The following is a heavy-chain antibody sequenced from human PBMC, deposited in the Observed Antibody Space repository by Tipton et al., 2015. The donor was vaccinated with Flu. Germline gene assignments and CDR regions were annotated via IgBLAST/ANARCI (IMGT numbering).Heavy chain of an antibody. Sequence: GSLRLSCAASGFTFSPFSMNWVRQTPGKGLEWVSYISSLGSATYYADSVKGRFTISRDNAKSSLYLQMNSLRADDTAVYYCARDGFYYDVSGHSDAFDIWGQGTLVTVSS. D-gene: IGHD3-22*01. J-gene: IGHJ3*02. V-gene: IGHV3-48*04. CDR3: ARDGFYYDVSGHSDAFDI. CDR2: ISSLGSAT. CDR1: GFTFSPFS.